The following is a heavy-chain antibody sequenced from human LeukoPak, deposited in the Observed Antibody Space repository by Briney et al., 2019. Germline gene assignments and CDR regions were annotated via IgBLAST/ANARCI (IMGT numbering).Heavy chain of an antibody. CDR3: AKDWSYGGNSWKYFGS. CDR1: GFTFDDYA. J-gene: IGHJ4*02. Sequence: GGSLRLSWAASGFTFDDYAMHWVRQAPGKGLEWVSGISWRSDSVDYADSVKGRFTISRDNAKSSLYLQMNSLRADDTALYYCAKDWSYGGNSWKYFGSWGQGILVTVSS. D-gene: IGHD4-17*01. CDR2: ISWRSDSV. V-gene: IGHV3-9*01.